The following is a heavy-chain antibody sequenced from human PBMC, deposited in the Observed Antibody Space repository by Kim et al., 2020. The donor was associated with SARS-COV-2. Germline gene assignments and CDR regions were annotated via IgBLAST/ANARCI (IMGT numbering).Heavy chain of an antibody. J-gene: IGHJ6*02. CDR3: ARSFIVVPGSISNWFDPWGPGTLVTVSSGWTFCHCDYYYYYGMDV. V-gene: IGHV3-33*08. CDR1: GFTFNTYG. D-gene: IGHD7-27*01. CDR2: IWFDGSRK. Sequence: GGSLRLSCAASGFTFNTYGMHWVRQAPGKGLEWVAVIWFDGSRKYYADSVKARFSVSRDNSMNTLYLQMDSLRVEDTAVYYCARSFIVVPGSISNWFDPWGPGTLVTVSSGWTFCHCDYYYYYGMDVWGQGTTVTVSS.